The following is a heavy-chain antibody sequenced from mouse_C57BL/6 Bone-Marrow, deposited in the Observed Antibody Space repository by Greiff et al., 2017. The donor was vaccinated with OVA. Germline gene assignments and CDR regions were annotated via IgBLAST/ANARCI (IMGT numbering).Heavy chain of an antibody. CDR3: ARWGGRLPEAY. J-gene: IGHJ3*01. D-gene: IGHD5-5*01. V-gene: IGHV5-17*01. CDR1: GFTFSDSG. CDR2: ISSGSSTI. Sequence: EVMLVASGGGLVKPGGSLKLSCAASGFTFSDSGMHWVRQAPEKGLEWVAYISSGSSTIYYAATVKGRFTISSDNAKNTLFLQMTSRRSEDTAMYYCARWGGRLPEAYGGQGTLVTVSA.